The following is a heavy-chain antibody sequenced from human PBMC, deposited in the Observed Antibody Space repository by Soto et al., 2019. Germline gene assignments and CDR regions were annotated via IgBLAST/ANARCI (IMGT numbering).Heavy chain of an antibody. J-gene: IGHJ4*02. V-gene: IGHV1-3*01. D-gene: IGHD3-3*01. Sequence: GASVKVSCKASGYTFSGYVMHWLRQAPGQRLEWTGWINAGNANTQYSQKFQGRVTITRDTSASAVYLELSSLRSEDTAVYYCANGRYHDFWSGYYQFDYWGQGTLVTVSS. CDR2: INAGNANT. CDR3: ANGRYHDFWSGYYQFDY. CDR1: GYTFSGYV.